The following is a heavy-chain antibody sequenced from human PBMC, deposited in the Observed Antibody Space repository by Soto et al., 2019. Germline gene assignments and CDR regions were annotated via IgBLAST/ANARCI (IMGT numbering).Heavy chain of an antibody. CDR3: AKDWWEYSYGYGPNFDY. D-gene: IGHD5-18*01. J-gene: IGHJ4*02. V-gene: IGHV3-30*18. Sequence: QVQLVESGGGVVQPGRSLRLSCAASGFTFSSYGMHWVLQAPGKGLEWVAVISYDGSNKYYADSVKGRFTISRDNSKNTLYLQMNSLRAEDTAVYYCAKDWWEYSYGYGPNFDYWGQGTLVTVSS. CDR2: ISYDGSNK. CDR1: GFTFSSYG.